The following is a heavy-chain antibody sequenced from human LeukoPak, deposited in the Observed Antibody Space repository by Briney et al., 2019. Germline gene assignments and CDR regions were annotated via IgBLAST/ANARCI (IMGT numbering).Heavy chain of an antibody. J-gene: IGHJ6*03. Sequence: SETLSLTCTVSGGSISSHYWSWIRQPPGKGLEWIGYIYYSGSTNYNPSLKSRVTISVDTSKNQFSLKLSSVTAADTAVDYCARSPLRYYDSSGYYYVDYYYMDVWGKGTTVTVSS. V-gene: IGHV4-59*11. CDR1: GGSISSHY. CDR2: IYYSGST. CDR3: ARSPLRYYDSSGYYYVDYYYMDV. D-gene: IGHD3-22*01.